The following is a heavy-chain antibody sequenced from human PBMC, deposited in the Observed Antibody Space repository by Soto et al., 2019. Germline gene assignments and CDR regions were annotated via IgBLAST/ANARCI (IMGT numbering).Heavy chain of an antibody. V-gene: IGHV1-2*04. CDR1: GYTFTGYD. Sequence: ASVKXSCKASGYTFTGYDMHWVRQAPGQGLEWMGWIIPNIGGTNYAQKFQGWVTITTDTSISTAYMELSSLRSDDTAVYYCARTLYGDNVDYWGQGTLVTVSS. J-gene: IGHJ4*02. CDR2: IIPNIGGT. D-gene: IGHD4-17*01. CDR3: ARTLYGDNVDY.